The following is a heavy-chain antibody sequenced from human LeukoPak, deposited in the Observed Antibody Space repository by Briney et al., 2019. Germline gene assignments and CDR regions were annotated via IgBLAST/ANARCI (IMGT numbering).Heavy chain of an antibody. CDR1: GFTFSSYA. J-gene: IGHJ4*02. V-gene: IGHV3-30-3*01. CDR2: ISYDGSNK. D-gene: IGHD6-13*01. Sequence: PGRSLRLSCAASGFTFSSYAMHWVRQAPGKGLEWVAVISYDGSNKYYADSVKGRFTISRDNSKNTLYLQMNSLRAEDTAVYYCARVAAAGGGPFDYWGQGTLVTVSS. CDR3: ARVAAAGGGPFDY.